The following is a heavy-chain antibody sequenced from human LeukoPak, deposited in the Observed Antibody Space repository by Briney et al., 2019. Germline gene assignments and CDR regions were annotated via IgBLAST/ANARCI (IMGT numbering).Heavy chain of an antibody. Sequence: GESLKISCQGSGYNFPIYWIGWVRQMPGQGLEWMGIIYPDDSNTIYGPSFQGQVTISADKSISTAYLQWSSLKASDTAMYYCATQYAITGTGGFDYWGQGTLVTVSS. CDR1: GYNFPIYW. V-gene: IGHV5-51*01. CDR3: ATQYAITGTGGFDY. D-gene: IGHD1-20*01. CDR2: IYPDDSNT. J-gene: IGHJ4*02.